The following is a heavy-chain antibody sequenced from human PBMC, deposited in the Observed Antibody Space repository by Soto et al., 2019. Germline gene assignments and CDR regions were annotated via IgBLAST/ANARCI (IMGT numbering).Heavy chain of an antibody. D-gene: IGHD3-10*01. V-gene: IGHV4-34*01. CDR2: INHSGST. CDR3: ARGRITMVRGVRDWFDP. Sequence: SETLSLTCAVYGGSFSGYYWSWIRQPPGKGLEWIGEINHSGSTNYNPSLKSRVTISVDTSKNQFSLKLSSVTAADTAVYYCARGRITMVRGVRDWFDPWGQGTLVTVSS. J-gene: IGHJ5*02. CDR1: GGSFSGYY.